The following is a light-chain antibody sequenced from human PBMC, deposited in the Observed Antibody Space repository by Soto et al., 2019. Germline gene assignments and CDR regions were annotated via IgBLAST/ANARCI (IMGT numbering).Light chain of an antibody. J-gene: IGKJ5*01. CDR2: GAS. CDR1: HSVRTTY. Sequence: ENLFSQSPGPPSLSPGEKATLSPRASHSVRTTYLAWYQQKPGQAPRLLIYGASSRATGIPDRFSGSGSGTDFTLTINRLEPEDFAVYYCQQYGDSAITLGQGTRLEIK. CDR3: QQYGDSAIT. V-gene: IGKV3-20*01.